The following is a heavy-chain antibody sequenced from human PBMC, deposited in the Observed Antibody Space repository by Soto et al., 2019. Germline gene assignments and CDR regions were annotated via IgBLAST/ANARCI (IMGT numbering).Heavy chain of an antibody. V-gene: IGHV4-39*01. CDR3: ARHPSGRSSSTIWYFDL. D-gene: IGHD3-10*01. CDR1: GGSISSSSYF. CDR2: IYYSGST. Sequence: QLQLQESGPGLVKPSETLSLTCTVSGGSISSSSYFWGWIRQPPGKGLEWIGSIYYSGSTYHNPSLKSRVTISVDTSKNHFSLKLSSVTAADTAVYYCARHPSGRSSSTIWYFDLWGRGTLVTVSS. J-gene: IGHJ2*01.